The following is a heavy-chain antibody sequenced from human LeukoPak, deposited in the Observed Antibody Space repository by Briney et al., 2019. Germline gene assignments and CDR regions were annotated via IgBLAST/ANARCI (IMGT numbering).Heavy chain of an antibody. CDR1: GGSFSGYY. CDR2: INHSGST. D-gene: IGHD3-22*01. CDR3: ASWGSGYDY. J-gene: IGHJ4*02. V-gene: IGHV4-34*01. Sequence: KPSETLSLTCAVYGGSFSGYYWSWIRQPPGKGLEWIGEINHSGSTNYNPSLKSRVTISVDTSKNQFSLKLSSVTAADTAVCYCASWGSGYDYWGQGTLVTVSS.